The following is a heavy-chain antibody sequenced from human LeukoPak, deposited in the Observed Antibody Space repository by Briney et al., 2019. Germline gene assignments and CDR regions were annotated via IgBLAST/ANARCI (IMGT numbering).Heavy chain of an antibody. CDR1: GYTFTSYY. Sequence: ASVKASCKASGYTFTSYYMHWVRQAPGQGLEWMGIINPSGGSTSYAQKFQGRVTMTRDMSTSTVYMELSSLRSEDTAVYYCARDTSRLNWFDPWGQGTLVTVSS. V-gene: IGHV1-46*01. CDR3: ARDTSRLNWFDP. CDR2: INPSGGST. J-gene: IGHJ5*02. D-gene: IGHD3-16*01.